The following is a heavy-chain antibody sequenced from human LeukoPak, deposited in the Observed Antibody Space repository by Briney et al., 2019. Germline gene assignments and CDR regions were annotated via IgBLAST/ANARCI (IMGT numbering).Heavy chain of an antibody. CDR1: GFTFSSYW. CDR2: IKLDVSET. Sequence: GGSLRLSCAASGFTFSSYWMTWVRQAPGKGLEWVANIKLDVSETYYVDSVRGRFTISRDNAKNSLYLQMNSLRAEDTAVYYCARSFYYYDSDYWGQGTLVTVSS. D-gene: IGHD3-22*01. J-gene: IGHJ4*02. V-gene: IGHV3-7*01. CDR3: ARSFYYYDSDY.